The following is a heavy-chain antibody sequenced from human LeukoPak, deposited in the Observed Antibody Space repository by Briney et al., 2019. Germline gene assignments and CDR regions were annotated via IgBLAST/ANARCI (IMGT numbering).Heavy chain of an antibody. CDR2: IYYGGST. CDR3: ARPTGSGLFILP. D-gene: IGHD3/OR15-3a*01. J-gene: IGHJ4*02. Sequence: PSETLSLTCTVSGGSISSYYWSWIRQPPGKGLEWIGYIYYGGSTNYNPSLKSQVSISIDTSKNQFSLRLTSVTAADTAVYYCARPTGSGLFILPGGQGTLVTVSS. V-gene: IGHV4-59*08. CDR1: GGSISSYY.